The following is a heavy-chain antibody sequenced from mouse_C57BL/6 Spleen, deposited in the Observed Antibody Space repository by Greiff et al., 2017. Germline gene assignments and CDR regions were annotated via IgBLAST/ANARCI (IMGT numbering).Heavy chain of an antibody. CDR1: GYAFRSSW. Sequence: QVQLQQPGPELVKPGASVKISCKASGYAFRSSWMNWVKQRPGKGLEWIGRLYPGDGDTNYNGKFKGKATLTADKSSSTAYMPLSRLTSEASAVYFCAREDYYGSSDFDYWGQGTTRTVSS. J-gene: IGHJ2*01. V-gene: IGHV1-82*01. CDR3: AREDYYGSSDFDY. CDR2: LYPGDGDT. D-gene: IGHD1-1*01.